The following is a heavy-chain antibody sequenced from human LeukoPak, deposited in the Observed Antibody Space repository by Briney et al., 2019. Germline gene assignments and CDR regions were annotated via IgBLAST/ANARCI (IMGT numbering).Heavy chain of an antibody. CDR2: ISGRSGTT. CDR3: ANSISDLPGAFDI. CDR1: EFTISSSD. D-gene: IGHD4-11*01. Sequence: GSLTLTCAASEFTISSSDLSWLRQAPGEEGLWLIDISGRSGTTYYTDSVKGRFTISIDNSKNKLYLQMSSLTAADTADYYCANSISDLPGAFDIWGQGTMVTVST. J-gene: IGHJ3*02. V-gene: IGHV3-23*01.